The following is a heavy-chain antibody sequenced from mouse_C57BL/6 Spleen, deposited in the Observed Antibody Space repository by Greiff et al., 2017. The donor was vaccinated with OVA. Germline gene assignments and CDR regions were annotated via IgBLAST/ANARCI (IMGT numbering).Heavy chain of an antibody. Sequence: QVQLQQSGAELVRPGTSVKVSCKASGYAFTNYLIEWVKQRPGQGLEWIGVINPGSGGTNYNEKFKGKATLTADKSSSTAYMQLSSLTSEDSAVYFCAREAPYGSSFNGWYAMDYWGQGTSVTVSS. CDR2: INPGSGGT. CDR3: AREAPYGSSFNGWYAMDY. V-gene: IGHV1-54*01. D-gene: IGHD1-1*01. CDR1: GYAFTNYL. J-gene: IGHJ4*01.